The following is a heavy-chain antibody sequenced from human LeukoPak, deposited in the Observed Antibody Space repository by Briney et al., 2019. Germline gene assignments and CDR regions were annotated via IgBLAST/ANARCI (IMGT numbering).Heavy chain of an antibody. J-gene: IGHJ1*01. CDR3: ASRSSWYEGYFQH. CDR2: INHSGST. Sequence: PSETLSLTCAVYGGSFSGYYWSWIRQPPGKGLEWIGEINHSGSTNYNPSLKSRVTISVDTSKNQFSLKLSSVTAADTAVYYCASRSSWYEGYFQHWGQGTLVTVSS. D-gene: IGHD6-13*01. CDR1: GGSFSGYY. V-gene: IGHV4-34*01.